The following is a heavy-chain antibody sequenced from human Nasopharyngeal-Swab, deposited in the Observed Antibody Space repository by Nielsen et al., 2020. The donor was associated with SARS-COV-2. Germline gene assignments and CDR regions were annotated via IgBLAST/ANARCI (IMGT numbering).Heavy chain of an antibody. CDR3: ARAGIAARPGIDP. D-gene: IGHD6-6*01. CDR2: INSDGSST. Sequence: GESLKISCAASGFTFSSYWMHWVRQAPGKGLVWVSRINSDGSSTSYADSVKGRFTISRDNAKNTLYLQMNSLRAEDTAVYYCARAGIAARPGIDPWGQGTLVTVSS. CDR1: GFTFSSYW. J-gene: IGHJ5*02. V-gene: IGHV3-74*01.